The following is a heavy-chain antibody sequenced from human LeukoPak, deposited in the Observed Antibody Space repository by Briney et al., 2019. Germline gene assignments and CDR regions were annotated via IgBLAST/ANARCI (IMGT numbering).Heavy chain of an antibody. CDR3: ARDLVGNDFWSGYYLSDY. J-gene: IGHJ4*02. D-gene: IGHD3-3*01. V-gene: IGHV4-59*01. CDR2: IYHSGST. Sequence: PSETLSLTCTVSGGSISSYYWSWIRQPPGKGLEWIGYIYHSGSTNYNPSLKSRVTISVDTSKNQFSLKLSSVTAADTAVYYCARDLVGNDFWSGYYLSDYWGQGTLVTVSS. CDR1: GGSISSYY.